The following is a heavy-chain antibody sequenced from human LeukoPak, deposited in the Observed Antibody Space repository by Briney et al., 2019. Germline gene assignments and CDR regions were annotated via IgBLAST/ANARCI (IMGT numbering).Heavy chain of an antibody. CDR3: AREGGYNFGAFDY. V-gene: IGHV5-51*01. J-gene: IGHJ4*02. D-gene: IGHD5-24*01. CDR2: IYPGDSDT. CDR1: GYSFTSYW. Sequence: GESLKISCKGSGYSFTSYWIGWVRQMPGKGLEWMGIIYPGDSDTRYSASFQGQVTISADKSITTAYLQWGSLKASDTAMYYCAREGGYNFGAFDYWGQGTLVTVSS.